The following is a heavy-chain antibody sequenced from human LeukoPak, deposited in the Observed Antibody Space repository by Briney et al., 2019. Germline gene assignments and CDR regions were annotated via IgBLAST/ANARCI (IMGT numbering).Heavy chain of an antibody. CDR1: GFTFDDYA. Sequence: RLSCAASGFTFDDYAMHWVRQAPGKGLEWVSGISWNSGSIGYADSVKGRFTISRDNAKNSLYLQMNSLRAEDTAVYYCAKDIFWLVVGATGGLDIWGQGTMVTVSS. CDR3: AKDIFWLVVGATGGLDI. V-gene: IGHV3-9*01. D-gene: IGHD1-26*01. CDR2: ISWNSGSI. J-gene: IGHJ3*02.